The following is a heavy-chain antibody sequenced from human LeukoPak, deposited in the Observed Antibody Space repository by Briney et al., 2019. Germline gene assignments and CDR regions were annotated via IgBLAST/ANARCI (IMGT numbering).Heavy chain of an antibody. J-gene: IGHJ4*02. CDR2: ISSSSSTI. Sequence: EPGGSLRLSCAASGFTFSSYSMNWVRQAPGKGLEWVSYISSSSSTIYYADSVKGRFTISRDNAKNSLYPQMNSLRDEDTAVYCCAGDYGGNSFDYWGQGTLVTVSS. CDR3: AGDYGGNSFDY. CDR1: GFTFSSYS. D-gene: IGHD4-23*01. V-gene: IGHV3-48*02.